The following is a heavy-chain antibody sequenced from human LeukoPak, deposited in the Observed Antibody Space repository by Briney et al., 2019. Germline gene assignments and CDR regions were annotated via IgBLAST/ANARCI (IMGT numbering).Heavy chain of an antibody. V-gene: IGHV3-7*01. D-gene: IGHD5-24*01. Sequence: QPGGSLRLSCAASGFTFSSYWMSWVRQASGKGLEWVANIKQDGSEKYYVDSVKGRFTVSRDNAKKSLYLQMNSLRGEDTAVYYCARDADLGATITGAFDTWGQGTVVTVSS. J-gene: IGHJ3*02. CDR3: ARDADLGATITGAFDT. CDR1: GFTFSSYW. CDR2: IKQDGSEK.